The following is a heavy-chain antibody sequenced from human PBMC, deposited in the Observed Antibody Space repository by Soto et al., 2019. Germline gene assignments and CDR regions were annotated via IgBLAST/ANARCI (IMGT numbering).Heavy chain of an antibody. CDR2: INPRSGGT. CDR1: GYSFTGYY. D-gene: IGHD2-15*01. J-gene: IGHJ5*02. Sequence: AASVKVSCKASGYSFTGYYIQWVRQAPGQGLEWLGWINPRSGGTIYAQKFQDRVTLTRDTSISTAYVELRSLTSDDTAVYYCARRPLAHCSGGGCLDPWGQGTQVTVSS. V-gene: IGHV1-2*02. CDR3: ARRPLAHCSGGGCLDP.